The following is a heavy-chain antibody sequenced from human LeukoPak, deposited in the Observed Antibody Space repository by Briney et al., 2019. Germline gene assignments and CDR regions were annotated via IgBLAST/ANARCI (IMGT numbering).Heavy chain of an antibody. CDR1: GGSISSYY. V-gene: IGHV4-39*01. CDR3: ARHVPGAAGILRWFDP. J-gene: IGHJ5*02. CDR2: IYYSGST. D-gene: IGHD6-13*01. Sequence: PSETLSLTCTVSGGSISSYYWGWIRQPPGKGLEWIGSIYYSGSTYYNPSLKSRVTISVDTSKNQFSLKLSSVTAADTAVYYCARHVPGAAGILRWFDPWGQGTLVTVSS.